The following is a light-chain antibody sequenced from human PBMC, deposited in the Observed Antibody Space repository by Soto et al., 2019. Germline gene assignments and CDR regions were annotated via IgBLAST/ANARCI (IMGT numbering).Light chain of an antibody. Sequence: DIQMTQSPSTLSGSVVDTVTITYRASQTISSWLAWYQQKPGKAPKLLIYKASTLKSGVPSRFSGSGSGTEFTLTISSLQPDDFATYYCQHYNSYSEAFGQGTKVDNK. V-gene: IGKV1-5*03. CDR3: QHYNSYSEA. CDR2: KAS. J-gene: IGKJ1*01. CDR1: QTISSW.